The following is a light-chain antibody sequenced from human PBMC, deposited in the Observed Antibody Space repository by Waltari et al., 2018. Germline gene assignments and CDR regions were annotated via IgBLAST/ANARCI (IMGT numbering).Light chain of an antibody. CDR2: EDN. CDR3: GTWDSSLSGAV. Sequence: QSVLTQPPSVSAAPGQRVTISCSGGRSNIGNNYVSWYRKFPGTAPKLLIYEDNERPSGVPGRFSGSKSGTSATLDITGLQAGDEADDYCGTWDSSLSGAVFGGGTHLTVL. CDR1: RSNIGNNY. J-gene: IGLJ7*01. V-gene: IGLV1-51*02.